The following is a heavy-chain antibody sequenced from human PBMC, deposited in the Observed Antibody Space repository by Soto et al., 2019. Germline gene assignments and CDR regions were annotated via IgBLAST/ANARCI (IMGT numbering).Heavy chain of an antibody. J-gene: IGHJ4*02. D-gene: IGHD5-12*01. V-gene: IGHV3-7*01. CDR1: GFTFRNYW. CDR2: IKEDGSGK. CDR3: ARGDTAYAASAY. Sequence: EVQLVESGGGLVQPGESLRLSCTASGFTFRNYWMSWVRQTPGKGLEWVANIKEDGSGKFYVDSLKGRFTISRDNAKNSVSLQMNSLRVEDTAIYYCARGDTAYAASAYWGQGTLVTVSP.